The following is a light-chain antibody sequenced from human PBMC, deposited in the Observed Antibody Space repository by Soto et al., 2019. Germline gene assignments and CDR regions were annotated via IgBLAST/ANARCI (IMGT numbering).Light chain of an antibody. V-gene: IGKV1-5*03. Sequence: DIQLTQSTSSLSASVGDIVTITCLVSQVNSSYLNWYRQKPGKAPKLLIYKASSLESGVPSRFSGSGSGTEFTLTISSLQPDDFATYYCQQYNSDSRTFGQGTKVDNK. CDR2: KAS. CDR1: QVNSSY. J-gene: IGKJ1*01. CDR3: QQYNSDSRT.